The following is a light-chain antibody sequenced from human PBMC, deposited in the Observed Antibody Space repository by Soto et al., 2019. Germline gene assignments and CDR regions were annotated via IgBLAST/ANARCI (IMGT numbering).Light chain of an antibody. CDR2: DVS. J-gene: IGLJ1*01. V-gene: IGLV2-14*03. Sequence: QSALAQPASVSGSRGQSITISCTGTSSDVGRYNYVSWFQQHPGKVPKLIIYDVSNWPSGVSDRFSGSKSGNTASLTISGLQPEDEAVYYCSSFTSSSTFVFGTGTKLTVL. CDR3: SSFTSSSTFV. CDR1: SSDVGRYNY.